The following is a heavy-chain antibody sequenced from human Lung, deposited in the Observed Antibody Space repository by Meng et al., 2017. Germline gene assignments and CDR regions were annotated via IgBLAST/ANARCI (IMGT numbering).Heavy chain of an antibody. Sequence: EWRPVGAGGWVVRHGGSPGLSCSASRFTFSNAGMTWVRQAPGKGLEWIGRMKSNVDGGTVDYAAAVKGRFFISRDDSENTFYLQMNSLKTEDTAVYYCSGHVDYWGHGTLVTVSS. V-gene: IGHV3-15*01. CDR1: RFTFSNAG. J-gene: IGHJ4*01. CDR2: MKSNVDGGTV. CDR3: SGHVDY.